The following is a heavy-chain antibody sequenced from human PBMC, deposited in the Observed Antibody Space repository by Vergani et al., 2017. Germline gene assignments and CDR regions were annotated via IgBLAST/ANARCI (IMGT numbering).Heavy chain of an antibody. CDR1: EFTSSNYA. CDR2: ISGSGVSA. CDR3: ARLSYDTTPYLQGGYDC. D-gene: IGHD3-22*01. Sequence: EVHLLGSGGGLVQPGGPLRLTCAASEFTSSNYAMNWVCHAPGKGLECVSGISGSGVSAYYTDSVKGRFTISRDNSKYMLFLQMNNLRTEDTAIYYCARLSYDTTPYLQGGYDCWGQGTLVSVSS. J-gene: IGHJ4*02. V-gene: IGHV3-23*01.